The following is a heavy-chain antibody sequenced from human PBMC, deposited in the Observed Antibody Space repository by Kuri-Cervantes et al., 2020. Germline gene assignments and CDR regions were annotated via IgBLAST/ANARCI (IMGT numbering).Heavy chain of an antibody. J-gene: IGHJ3*02. CDR3: AKELPEDAFDI. CDR1: GGSISTSSYY. D-gene: IGHD1-26*01. CDR2: ISGSGGST. Sequence: ETLSLTCTVSGGSISTSSYYWGWIRQPPGKGLEWVSAISGSGGSTYYADSVKGRFTISRDNSKNTLYLQMNSLRAEDTAVYYCAKELPEDAFDIWGQGTMITVSS. V-gene: IGHV3-23*01.